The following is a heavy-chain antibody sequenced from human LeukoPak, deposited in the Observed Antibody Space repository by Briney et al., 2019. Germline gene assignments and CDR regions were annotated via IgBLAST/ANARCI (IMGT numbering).Heavy chain of an antibody. CDR3: ARGLLGYSYGNDY. V-gene: IGHV3-48*04. CDR2: ISSSGSTI. Sequence: GGSLRLSCAASGFTFSSYSMNWVRQAPGKGLEWVSYISSSGSTIYYADSVKGRFTISRDNAKNSLYLQMNSLRAEDTAVYYCARGLLGYSYGNDYWGQGTLVTVSS. D-gene: IGHD5-18*01. CDR1: GFTFSSYS. J-gene: IGHJ4*02.